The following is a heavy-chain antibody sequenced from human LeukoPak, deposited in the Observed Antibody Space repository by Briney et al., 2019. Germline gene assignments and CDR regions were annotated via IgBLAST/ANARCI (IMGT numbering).Heavy chain of an antibody. CDR2: INHSGST. CDR1: GGSFSGYY. V-gene: IGHV4-34*01. J-gene: IGHJ4*02. D-gene: IGHD3-9*01. Sequence: PSETLSLTCAVYGGSFSGYYWSWIRQPPGKGLEWIGEINHSGSTNYNPSLKSRVTISVDTSKNQFSLKLSSVTAADTAVYYCARRALRYFDWLNGIDYWGQGTLVTVSS. CDR3: ARRALRYFDWLNGIDY.